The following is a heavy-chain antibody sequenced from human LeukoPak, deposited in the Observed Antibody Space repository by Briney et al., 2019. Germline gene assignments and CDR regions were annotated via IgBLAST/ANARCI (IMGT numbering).Heavy chain of an antibody. D-gene: IGHD1-26*01. CDR1: GFTFSTYA. Sequence: GGSLSLSCAASGFTFSTYAMSWVRQAPGKGLEWVSVISGNGANTFYGDSVKGRFTISRDNSKNTLYLQMNSLRADDTAVYYCAKLIAGSYLFDYWGQGTLVTVSS. V-gene: IGHV3-23*02. CDR3: AKLIAGSYLFDY. CDR2: ISGNGANT. J-gene: IGHJ4*02.